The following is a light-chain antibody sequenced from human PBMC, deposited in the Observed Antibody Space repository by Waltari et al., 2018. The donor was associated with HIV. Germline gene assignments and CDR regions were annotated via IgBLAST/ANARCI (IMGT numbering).Light chain of an antibody. CDR1: SYNIGNNF. CDR2: QND. CDR3: SAWDDKLTALV. J-gene: IGLJ2*01. Sequence: QSVLTQPPSASGTPGQRVTISCSGNSYNIGNNFVSWYQQVPGMAPKLLIYQNDQRPSGVPDRFSGSKSGTSASLAISGLRSDDEADYYCSAWDDKLTALVFGGGTKLTDL. V-gene: IGLV1-47*01.